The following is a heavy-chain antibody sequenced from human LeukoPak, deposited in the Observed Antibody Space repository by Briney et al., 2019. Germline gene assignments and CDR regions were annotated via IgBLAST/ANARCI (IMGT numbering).Heavy chain of an antibody. CDR2: IYYSGST. Sequence: SETLSLTCTVSGGSISSYYWSWIRQPPGKGLEWIGYIYYSGSTNYNPSLKSRVTISVDTSKNQFSLKLSSVTAADTAVYYCASLYYDILTGYPHFDYWGQGTLVTVSS. D-gene: IGHD3-9*01. CDR3: ASLYYDILTGYPHFDY. CDR1: GGSISSYY. J-gene: IGHJ4*02. V-gene: IGHV4-59*12.